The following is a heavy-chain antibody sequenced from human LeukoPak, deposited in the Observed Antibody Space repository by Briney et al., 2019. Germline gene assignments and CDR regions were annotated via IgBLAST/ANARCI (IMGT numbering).Heavy chain of an antibody. CDR2: INHSGST. CDR1: GGSFSGYY. Sequence: PSETLSLTCAVYGGSFSGYYWSWIRQPPGKGLEWIGEINHSGSTNYNPSLKSRVTISVDTSKNQFSLKLSSVTAADTAVYYCARVLDGDPLRPFDYWGQGTLVTVSS. D-gene: IGHD4-17*01. V-gene: IGHV4-34*01. J-gene: IGHJ4*02. CDR3: ARVLDGDPLRPFDY.